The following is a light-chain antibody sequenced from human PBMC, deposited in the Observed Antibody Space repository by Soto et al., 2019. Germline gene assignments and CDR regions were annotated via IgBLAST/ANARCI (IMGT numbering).Light chain of an antibody. CDR1: EDYD. CDR3: QSSENGLSESV. V-gene: IGLV1-40*01. J-gene: IGLJ1*01. Sequence: EDYDVHWYQQLPETPPKLLIFGNSNRPSGVPDRFSGSKSGTSASLTISGLQAEDEGDYYCQSSENGLSESVFGTGTKVTVL. CDR2: GNS.